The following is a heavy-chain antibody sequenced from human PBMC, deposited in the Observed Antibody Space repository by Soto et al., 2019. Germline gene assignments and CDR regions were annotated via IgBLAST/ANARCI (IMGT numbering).Heavy chain of an antibody. CDR1: GFTLSSHA. D-gene: IGHD1-26*01. CDR3: ARDDEGGSDCDLGY. V-gene: IGHV3-30-3*01. CDR2: ILSDGNNK. Sequence: VQLVESGGGVVQPGRSLRLSCVVSGFTLSSHAMHWVRQAPGKGLEWVALILSDGNNKYYADSVKGRFTTSRDNSKNTMYLQMNSLRVEDTAVYYCARDDEGGSDCDLGYWGQGALVTVSS. J-gene: IGHJ4*02.